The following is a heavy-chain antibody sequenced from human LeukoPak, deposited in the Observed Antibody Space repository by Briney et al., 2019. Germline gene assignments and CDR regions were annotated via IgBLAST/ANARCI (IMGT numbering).Heavy chain of an antibody. V-gene: IGHV3-21*01. Sequence: AGSLRLSCAASGFTFSDYSMNWVRQAPGKGLEWVSSITSRSSYMYYGDSVKGRFTISRDNAKNSLYLQMNSLRAEDTAVYYCTRDPIAAAASGGDNWGQGTLVTVSS. D-gene: IGHD6-13*01. CDR2: ITSRSSYM. CDR1: GFTFSDYS. CDR3: TRDPIAAAASGGDN. J-gene: IGHJ4*02.